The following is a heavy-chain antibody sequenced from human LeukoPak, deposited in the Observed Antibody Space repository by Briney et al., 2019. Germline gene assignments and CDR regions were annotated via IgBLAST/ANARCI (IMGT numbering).Heavy chain of an antibody. CDR2: ISSSSSYI. Sequence: GGSLRLSCAASGFTFSSYSMNWVRQAPGKGLEWVSSISSSSSYIYYADSVKGRFTISRDNAKNSLYLQMNSLRAEDTAVYYCARARGKGNGVAVAFDIWGQGTTVTVSS. D-gene: IGHD3-3*01. V-gene: IGHV3-21*01. J-gene: IGHJ3*02. CDR3: ARARGKGNGVAVAFDI. CDR1: GFTFSSYS.